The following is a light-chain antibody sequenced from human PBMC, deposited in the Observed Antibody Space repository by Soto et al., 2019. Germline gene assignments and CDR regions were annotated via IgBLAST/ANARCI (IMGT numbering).Light chain of an antibody. V-gene: IGKV3-11*01. CDR3: QQRGDWPPIT. J-gene: IGKJ5*01. Sequence: EIVLTQSPATLSLSPGDRAILSCRASQSVSPFLAWFQQKPGQPPRLLIYNASNRTTGIPARFSGSGSGTDFTLSISSLEPEDVAVYYCQQRGDWPPITFGQGTRLEIK. CDR2: NAS. CDR1: QSVSPF.